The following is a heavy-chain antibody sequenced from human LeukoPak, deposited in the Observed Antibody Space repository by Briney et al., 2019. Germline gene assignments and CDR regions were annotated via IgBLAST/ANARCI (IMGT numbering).Heavy chain of an antibody. CDR3: AKDMYYGGSTSHFDY. D-gene: IGHD3-10*01. J-gene: IGHJ4*02. CDR2: ISGSGGSA. CDR1: GFTFSSYA. V-gene: IGHV3-23*01. Sequence: TGGSLRLSCAASGFTFSSYAMSWVRQAPGKGLEWVSAISGSGGSAYYADSVKGRFTISRDNSKNTLYLQMNSLRAEDTAVYYCAKDMYYGGSTSHFDYWGQGTLVTVSS.